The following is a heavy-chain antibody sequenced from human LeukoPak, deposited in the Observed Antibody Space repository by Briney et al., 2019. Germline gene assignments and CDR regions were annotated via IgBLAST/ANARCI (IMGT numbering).Heavy chain of an antibody. Sequence: SETLSLSCAVSGVSISSQYWSWIRQSPGRGLEWIGYIYYGGGKNYNPSLKSRITITADTSNNQFSLHLTSVTAADTAVYFCAIWLFHRGHFDTWGQGILVTVSS. V-gene: IGHV4-59*11. CDR3: AIWLFHRGHFDT. D-gene: IGHD3-10*01. CDR2: IYYGGGK. CDR1: GVSISSQY. J-gene: IGHJ5*02.